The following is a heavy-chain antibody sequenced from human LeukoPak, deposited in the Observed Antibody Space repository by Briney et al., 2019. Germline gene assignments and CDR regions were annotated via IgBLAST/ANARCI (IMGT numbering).Heavy chain of an antibody. V-gene: IGHV1-69*06. D-gene: IGHD2-15*01. CDR3: ARDRVYCSGGSCYSPFDY. J-gene: IGHJ4*02. Sequence: GASVKVSCKASGYTFSGNFMHWVRQAPGQGLEWMGGIIPIFGTANYAQKFQGRVTITADKSTSTAYMELSSLRSEDTAVYYCARDRVYCSGGSCYSPFDYWGQGTLVTVSS. CDR2: IIPIFGTA. CDR1: GYTFSGNF.